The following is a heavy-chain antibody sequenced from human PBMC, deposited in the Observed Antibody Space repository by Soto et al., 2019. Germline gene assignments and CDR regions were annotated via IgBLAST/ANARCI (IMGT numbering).Heavy chain of an antibody. J-gene: IGHJ4*02. D-gene: IGHD3-3*01. CDR2: IPYDGSNK. Sequence: PGGSLRLSCAASGFTFSSYAMHWVRQAPGKGLEWVAVIPYDGSNKYYADSVKGRFTISRDNSKNTLYLQMNSLRAEDTAVYYCVRVSLLEWLSVFDYWGQGTLVTVSS. V-gene: IGHV3-30-3*01. CDR3: VRVSLLEWLSVFDY. CDR1: GFTFSSYA.